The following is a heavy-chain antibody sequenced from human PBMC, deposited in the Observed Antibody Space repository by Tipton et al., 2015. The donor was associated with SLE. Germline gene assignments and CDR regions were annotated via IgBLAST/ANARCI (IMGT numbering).Heavy chain of an antibody. D-gene: IGHD2-15*01. CDR2: INHSGST. CDR1: GGSFSGYY. J-gene: IGHJ4*02. Sequence: LRLSCAVYGGSFSGYYWSWIRQPPGKGLEWIGEINHSGSTNYNPSLKSRVTLSVDTSKNQFSLKLSSVTAADTAVYYCASVVDYWGQGTLVTVSS. CDR3: ASVVDY. V-gene: IGHV4-34*01.